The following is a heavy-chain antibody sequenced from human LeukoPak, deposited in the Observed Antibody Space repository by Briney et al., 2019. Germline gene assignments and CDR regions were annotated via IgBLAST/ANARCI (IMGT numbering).Heavy chain of an antibody. D-gene: IGHD3-10*01. CDR3: ARETWSRGGDAFDI. V-gene: IGHV3-74*01. J-gene: IGHJ3*02. CDR1: GFTVSNFW. Sequence: GGSLRLSCAASGFTVSNFWMHWVRQAPGQGLVWVSRINSDGTSTNYADSVKGRLTISRDNTMNTLYLQMNSLTVEDTAVYYCARETWSRGGDAFDIWGRGTMVTVSS. CDR2: INSDGTST.